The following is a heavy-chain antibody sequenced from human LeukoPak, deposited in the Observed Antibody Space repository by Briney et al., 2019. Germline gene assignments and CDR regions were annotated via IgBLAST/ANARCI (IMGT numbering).Heavy chain of an antibody. D-gene: IGHD3-3*01. CDR2: IHHTGST. V-gene: IGHV4-59*01. J-gene: IGHJ6*02. CDR1: GGSNSGYY. Sequence: KPSETLSLTCTVSGGSNSGYYWSWIRQPPGARLELLGYIHHTGSTNYNPSLASRVTMSVDTSKNQFSLKLTSVTAADTAVYHCAREGAFGYYYGMDVWGQGTTVTVSS. CDR3: AREGAFGYYYGMDV.